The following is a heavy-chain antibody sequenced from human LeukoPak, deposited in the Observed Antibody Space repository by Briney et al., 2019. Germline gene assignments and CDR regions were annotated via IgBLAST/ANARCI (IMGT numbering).Heavy chain of an antibody. D-gene: IGHD4-11*01. Sequence: SETLSLTCAVYGGSFSGYYWSWIRQPPGKGLEWIGEINHSGSTNYNPSLKSRVTISVDTSRNQFSLKLSSVTAADTAVYYCAREDYSNSAFDIWGQGTMVTVSS. CDR2: INHSGST. CDR3: AREDYSNSAFDI. V-gene: IGHV4-34*01. CDR1: GGSFSGYY. J-gene: IGHJ3*02.